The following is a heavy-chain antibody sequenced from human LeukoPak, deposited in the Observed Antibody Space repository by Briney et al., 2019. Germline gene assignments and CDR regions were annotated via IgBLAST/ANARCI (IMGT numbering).Heavy chain of an antibody. D-gene: IGHD2-15*01. J-gene: IGHJ4*02. V-gene: IGHV3-23*01. CDR2: ITTRITST. CDR3: AKAPTDSCAGVRCYSFDS. Sequence: GGCLRLSCAASGFTFSNYAMNWVRRTPGKGLEWVSSITTRITSTYYADSVKGRFTISRDNSQNTLDLQMNSLRAEDTAIYYCAKAPTDSCAGVRCYSFDSWGQGTLVTVSS. CDR1: GFTFSNYA.